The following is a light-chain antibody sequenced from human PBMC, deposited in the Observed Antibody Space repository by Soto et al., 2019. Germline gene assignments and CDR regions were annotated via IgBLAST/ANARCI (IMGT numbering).Light chain of an antibody. J-gene: IGLJ1*01. CDR1: GSNIENNF. CDR2: ENN. CDR3: ATWDTSLSAGV. Sequence: QSVLTQLPSVSAAPGQKVTVSCSGSGSNIENNFVSWYRQLPGTAPKLLIYENNRRPSGIPDRFSGSKSGTSATLDIAGLETGDEADYYCATWDTSLSAGVFGPGTKVTVL. V-gene: IGLV1-51*02.